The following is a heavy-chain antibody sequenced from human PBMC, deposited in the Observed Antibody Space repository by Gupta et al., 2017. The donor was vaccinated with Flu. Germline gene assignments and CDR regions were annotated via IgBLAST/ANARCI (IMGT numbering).Heavy chain of an antibody. CDR2: ISSSGSTI. J-gene: IGHJ2*01. CDR1: CFACRSYD. CDR3: ARWTRPGFDL. Sequence: EMQLVESGGGLVPPGGLLRLSCAAFCFACRSYDMNWVRPGPGKGLEWVSYISSSGSTIYYADSVKGRFTISRDNAKNSLYLQMNSLRAEDTAVYYCARWTRPGFDLWGRGTLVTVSS. V-gene: IGHV3-48*03. D-gene: IGHD3/OR15-3a*01.